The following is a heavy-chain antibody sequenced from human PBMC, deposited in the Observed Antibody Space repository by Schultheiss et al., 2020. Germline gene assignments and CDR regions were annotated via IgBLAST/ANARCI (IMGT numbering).Heavy chain of an antibody. CDR2: INHSGST. J-gene: IGHJ4*02. D-gene: IGHD2-15*01. V-gene: IGHV4-34*01. CDR1: GGSFSGYY. Sequence: SETLSLTCAVYGGSFSGYYWSWIRQPPGKGLEWIGEINHSGSTNYNPSLKSRVTISVDTSKNQFSLKLSSVTAADTAVYYCARGLPLPLLWGQGTLVTRLL. CDR3: ARGLPLPLL.